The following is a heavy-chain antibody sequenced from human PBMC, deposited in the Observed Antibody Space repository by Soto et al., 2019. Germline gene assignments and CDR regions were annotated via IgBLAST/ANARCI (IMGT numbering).Heavy chain of an antibody. CDR2: IYYSGST. CDR3: ARRYGYYFDY. Sequence: QVQLQESGPGLVKPSETLSLTCTVSGGSLSSYYWSWIRQPPGKGLEWIGYIYYSGSTNYNPSLKSRVTISVDTSKNQLSLRLPSVTAADTAVYYCARRYGYYFDYWGQGTLVTVSS. V-gene: IGHV4-59*08. D-gene: IGHD4-17*01. J-gene: IGHJ4*02. CDR1: GGSLSSYY.